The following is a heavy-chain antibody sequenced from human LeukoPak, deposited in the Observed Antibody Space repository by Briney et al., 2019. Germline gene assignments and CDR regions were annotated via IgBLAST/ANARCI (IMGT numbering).Heavy chain of an antibody. CDR1: GGTFSSYA. CDR3: ASNRYSTLYYFDY. CDR2: IIPIFGTA. J-gene: IGHJ4*01. Sequence: SVKVSCKASGGTFSSYAISWVRQAPGQGLEWMGGIIPIFGTANYAQKFQGRVTITTDESTSTAYMELSSLRSEDTAVYYCASNRYSTLYYFDYWGQEPWSPSPQ. V-gene: IGHV1-69*05. D-gene: IGHD6-13*01.